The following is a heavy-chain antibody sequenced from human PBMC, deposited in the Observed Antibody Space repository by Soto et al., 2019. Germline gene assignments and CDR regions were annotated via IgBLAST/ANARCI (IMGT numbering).Heavy chain of an antibody. CDR2: IYYSGTT. CDR1: GGSTSSGGYY. V-gene: IGHV4-31*03. J-gene: IGHJ5*02. Sequence: SETLSLTCTVSGGSTSSGGYYWSWIRQHPGKGLEWIGYIYYSGTTYYNPSLKSRVTISVDTSKNQFSLKLSSVSAADTALYYCARCSLVVVPAPGFDPWGRGTLVT. CDR3: ARCSLVVVPAPGFDP. D-gene: IGHD2-2*01.